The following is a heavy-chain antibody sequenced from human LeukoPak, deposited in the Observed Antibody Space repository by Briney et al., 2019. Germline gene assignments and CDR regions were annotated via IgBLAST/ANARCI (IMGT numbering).Heavy chain of an antibody. V-gene: IGHV3-48*04. J-gene: IGHJ6*04. CDR3: AELGITMIGGV. Sequence: GGSLRLSCAASGFTFSDYNINWVRQALGKGLEWVSYISSSGSTIYYADSVKGRFTISRDNAKNSLYLQMNSLRAEDTAVYYCAELGITMIGGVWGKGTTVTISS. CDR2: ISSSGSTI. D-gene: IGHD3-10*02. CDR1: GFTFSDYN.